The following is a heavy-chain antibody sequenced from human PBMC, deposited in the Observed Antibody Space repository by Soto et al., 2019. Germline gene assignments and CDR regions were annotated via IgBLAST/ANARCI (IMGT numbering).Heavy chain of an antibody. CDR3: AKPLRSPRYYDSSQDAFDI. Sequence: GGSPRLSCAASGFTFSSYAMSWVRQAPGKGLEWVSAISGSGGSTYYADSVKGRFTISRDNSKNTLYLQMNSLRAEDTAVYYCAKPLRSPRYYDSSQDAFDIWGQGTMVTVSS. CDR2: ISGSGGST. J-gene: IGHJ3*02. CDR1: GFTFSSYA. D-gene: IGHD3-22*01. V-gene: IGHV3-23*01.